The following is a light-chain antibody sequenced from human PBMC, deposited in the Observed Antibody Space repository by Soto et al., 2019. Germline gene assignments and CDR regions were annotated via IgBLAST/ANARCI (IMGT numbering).Light chain of an antibody. J-gene: IGKJ5*01. CDR2: GAS. V-gene: IGKV3-15*01. Sequence: EILMTHSPATLSVSPGEIATLSCRASHSVSSNLAWYQQKPGQAPRLLIYGASTRATGIPAGFSGSGSGTDFTLTISRLEPEDFAVYYCQQYGSPPITFGQGTRLEIK. CDR1: HSVSSN. CDR3: QQYGSPPIT.